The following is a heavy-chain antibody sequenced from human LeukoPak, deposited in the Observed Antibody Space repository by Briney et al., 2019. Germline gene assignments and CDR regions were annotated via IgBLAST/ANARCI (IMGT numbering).Heavy chain of an antibody. CDR1: GGSISRYY. Sequence: SETLSLTCTVSGGSISRYYWSWIRQPPGKALEWIGYIYYSGSTNYNPSLKSRVTISVDTSKNQFSLKLSSVTAADTAVYYCARHDGYCSSTSCWSYFDYWGQGTLVTVSS. J-gene: IGHJ4*02. CDR3: ARHDGYCSSTSCWSYFDY. CDR2: IYYSGST. V-gene: IGHV4-59*08. D-gene: IGHD2-2*01.